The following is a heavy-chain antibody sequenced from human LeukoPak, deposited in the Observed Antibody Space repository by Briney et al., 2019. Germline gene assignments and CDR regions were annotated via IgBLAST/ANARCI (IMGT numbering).Heavy chain of an antibody. D-gene: IGHD6-6*01. CDR1: GYTFTGYY. CDR2: INPNSGGT. Sequence: EASVKVSCKASGYTFTGYYMHWVRQAPGQGLEWMGWINPNSGGTNYAQKFQGRVTMTRDTSISTAYMELSRLRSDDTAVYYCARVPYEYSSSHYMDVWGKGTTVTVSS. V-gene: IGHV1-2*02. J-gene: IGHJ6*03. CDR3: ARVPYEYSSSHYMDV.